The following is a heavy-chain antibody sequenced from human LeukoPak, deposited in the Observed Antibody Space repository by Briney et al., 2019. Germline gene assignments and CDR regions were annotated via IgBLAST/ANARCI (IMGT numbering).Heavy chain of an antibody. J-gene: IGHJ5*02. V-gene: IGHV1-46*01. CDR1: GYTFTIYY. Sequence: ASVTVSCTASGYTFTIYYMHWVRQAPGQGLEWMGIINPSGGSTSYAQKFQGRVTMTRDTSTSTVYMELSRLRSEDTAVYYYARATLVTAIQEWFDPWGQGTLVTVSS. D-gene: IGHD2-21*02. CDR2: INPSGGST. CDR3: ARATLVTAIQEWFDP.